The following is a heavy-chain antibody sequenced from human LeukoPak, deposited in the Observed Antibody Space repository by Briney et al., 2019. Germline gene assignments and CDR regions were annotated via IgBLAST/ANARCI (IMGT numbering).Heavy chain of an antibody. J-gene: IGHJ5*02. V-gene: IGHV3-23*01. Sequence: GGSLRLSCAASGFTFSSYAMIWVRQAPGKGLEWVSFISGSGGNTYYADSVKGRFTISRDNSKNTLYLQMNSLRAEDTAVYYCAKVPYYDFGSAYSWFDPWGQGTLVTVSS. CDR1: GFTFSSYA. D-gene: IGHD3-3*01. CDR3: AKVPYYDFGSAYSWFDP. CDR2: ISGSGGNT.